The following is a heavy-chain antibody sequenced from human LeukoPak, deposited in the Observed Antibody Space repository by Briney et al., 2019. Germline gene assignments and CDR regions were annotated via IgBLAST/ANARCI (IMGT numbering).Heavy chain of an antibody. J-gene: IGHJ6*03. V-gene: IGHV3-53*01. D-gene: IGHD2-2*01. Sequence: PGGSLRLSCAASGFTVSSNYMSWVRQAPRKGLEWGPVIYSGGSTYYADSVKGRFTISRDNSKNTLYLQMNSLRAEDTAVYYCARDHAAASSYYYYYMDVCGKGTTVTVSS. CDR2: IYSGGST. CDR1: GFTVSSNY. CDR3: ARDHAAASSYYYYYMDV.